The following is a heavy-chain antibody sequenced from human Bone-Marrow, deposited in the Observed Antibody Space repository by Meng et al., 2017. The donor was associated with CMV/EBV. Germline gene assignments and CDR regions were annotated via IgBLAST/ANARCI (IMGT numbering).Heavy chain of an antibody. CDR2: IYYSGST. CDR3: AREELRDNAFDI. J-gene: IGHJ3*02. D-gene: IGHD1-7*01. Sequence: TCTVSGGSISSSYWSWIRQPPGKGLEWIGYIYYSGSTNYNPSLKSRVTISVDTSKNQFSLKLSSVTAADTAVYYCAREELRDNAFDIWGQGTMVTVSS. CDR1: GGSISSSY. V-gene: IGHV4-59*01.